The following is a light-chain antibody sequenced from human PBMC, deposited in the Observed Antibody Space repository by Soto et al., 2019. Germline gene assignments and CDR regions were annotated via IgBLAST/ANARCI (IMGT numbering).Light chain of an antibody. Sequence: EIVLTQSPGTLSLSPGARATLSCRASQSVSSSYLAWYQQKPGQAPRLLIXGASSRATGIPDRFSGSGSGTDFTLTISGLEPEEFAVYYCQQRTKWPPSWTFGQGTKVDIK. V-gene: IGKV3D-20*02. CDR1: QSVSSSY. CDR3: QQRTKWPPSWT. J-gene: IGKJ1*01. CDR2: GAS.